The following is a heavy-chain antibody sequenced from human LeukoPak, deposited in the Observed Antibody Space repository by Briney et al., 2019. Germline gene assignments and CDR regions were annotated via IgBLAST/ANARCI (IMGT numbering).Heavy chain of an antibody. Sequence: PGGSLRLSCVASGFTFTNYGLTWVRQAPGKELEWVSSICVSADNTYYADSVKGRFTISRDNSKKTLYLQMNILRGDDTAVYYCAKGQGTTIGRFEYWGQGTLVTVSS. D-gene: IGHD3-22*01. J-gene: IGHJ4*02. V-gene: IGHV3-23*01. CDR2: ICVSADNT. CDR3: AKGQGTTIGRFEY. CDR1: GFTFTNYG.